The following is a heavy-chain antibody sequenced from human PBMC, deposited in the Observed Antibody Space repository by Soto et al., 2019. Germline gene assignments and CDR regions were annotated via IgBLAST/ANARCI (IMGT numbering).Heavy chain of an antibody. V-gene: IGHV3-13*01. CDR3: ARASADYYGSGTYSYWFDP. D-gene: IGHD3-10*01. J-gene: IGHJ5*02. CDR1: GFTFSNYD. CDR2: IDITGDT. Sequence: GGSLILSCAASGFTFSNYDMHWVLQVTGKGLEWVSGIDITGDTYYAGSVKGRFTISRQNAKNALYLQMNSLRAGDTAVYYCARASADYYGSGTYSYWFDPWGQGTLVTVS.